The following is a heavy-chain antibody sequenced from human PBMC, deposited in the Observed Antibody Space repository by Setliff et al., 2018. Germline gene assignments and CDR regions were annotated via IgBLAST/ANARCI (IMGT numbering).Heavy chain of an antibody. J-gene: IGHJ5*02. Sequence: PGESLKISCTGSGYSFTDYWIAWVRQTPGKGLEWMGTIYPGNADTRYSPSFQGQVTISTDTSINTAFLQWNNLKASDTAVYYCARRGERFFNWFDPWGQGTLVTVSS. CDR2: IYPGNADT. CDR1: GYSFTDYW. V-gene: IGHV5-51*01. CDR3: ARRGERFFNWFDP. D-gene: IGHD2-21*01.